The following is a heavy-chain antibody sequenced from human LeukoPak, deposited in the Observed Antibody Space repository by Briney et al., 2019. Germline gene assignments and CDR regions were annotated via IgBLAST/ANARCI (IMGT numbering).Heavy chain of an antibody. CDR3: ARDFDGGNSDLDY. D-gene: IGHD4-23*01. J-gene: IGHJ4*02. Sequence: ASVKVSCKASGYTFTGYYMHWVRQAPGQGLEWMGWINPNSGGTNYAQKFQGRVTMTRDTSISTAYMELSRLRSDDTAVYYCARDFDGGNSDLDYRGQETLVTVSS. CDR1: GYTFTGYY. CDR2: INPNSGGT. V-gene: IGHV1-2*02.